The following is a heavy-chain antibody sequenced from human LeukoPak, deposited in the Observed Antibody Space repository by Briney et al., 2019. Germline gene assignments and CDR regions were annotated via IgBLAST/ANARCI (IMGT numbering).Heavy chain of an antibody. CDR2: IYYSGST. D-gene: IGHD3-22*01. V-gene: IGHV4-59*01. CDR1: GGSISNYY. Sequence: SETLSLTCTVFGGSISNYYWSWIRQPPGKGLEWIGYIYYSGSTNYNPSLKSRVTILVDTSKNQFFLKLSSMTAADTAIYYCARAIVGGFFDYWGQGALVTVSS. J-gene: IGHJ4*02. CDR3: ARAIVGGFFDY.